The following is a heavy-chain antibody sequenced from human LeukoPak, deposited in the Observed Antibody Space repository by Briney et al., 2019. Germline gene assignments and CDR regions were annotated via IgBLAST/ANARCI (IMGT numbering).Heavy chain of an antibody. CDR1: GGSISSYY. CDR2: VYYSGST. J-gene: IGHJ5*02. CDR3: ARTMIVGYLGLFDP. D-gene: IGHD3-22*01. V-gene: IGHV4-59*01. Sequence: SETLSLTCTVSGGSISSYYWSWIRQPPGKGLEWIGYVYYSGSTNYNPSLKSRVTISVDTSKNQFSLKLSSVTAADTAVYYCARTMIVGYLGLFDPWGQGTLVTVSS.